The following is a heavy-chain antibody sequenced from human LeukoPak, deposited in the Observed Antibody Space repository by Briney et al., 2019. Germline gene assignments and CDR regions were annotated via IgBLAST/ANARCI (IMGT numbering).Heavy chain of an antibody. CDR2: IYSGGST. Sequence: PGGSLRLSCTASGFTVSNNYMSWVRQAPGKGLEWVSVIYSGGSTYHADSVKGRFTISRDNSKNTLSLQMTSLRADDTAIYYCAKNAGRNGDWYFDLWGRGTLVTVSS. CDR1: GFTVSNNY. J-gene: IGHJ2*01. D-gene: IGHD2-8*01. CDR3: AKNAGRNGDWYFDL. V-gene: IGHV3-53*01.